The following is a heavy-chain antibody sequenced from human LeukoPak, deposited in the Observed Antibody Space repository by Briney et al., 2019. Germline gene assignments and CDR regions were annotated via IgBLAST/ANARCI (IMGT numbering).Heavy chain of an antibody. V-gene: IGHV3-23*01. D-gene: IGHD1-7*01. CDR1: GFTFSTYA. Sequence: GGTLRLSCAASGFTFSTYAMSWVRQAPGKGLEWVSGISDSGGSTYYADSVKGRFTISRDNSKNTLYLQMNSLRAEDTAVYYCARDSDNWNYDFWGQGTLVTVSS. J-gene: IGHJ4*02. CDR3: ARDSDNWNYDF. CDR2: ISDSGGST.